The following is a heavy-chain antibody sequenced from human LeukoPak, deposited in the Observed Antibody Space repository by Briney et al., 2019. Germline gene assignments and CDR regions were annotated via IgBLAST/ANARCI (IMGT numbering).Heavy chain of an antibody. CDR1: GGSISSSSYY. D-gene: IGHD6-19*01. J-gene: IGHJ4*02. Sequence: KPSETLSLTCTVSGGSISSSSYYWGWIRQPPGKGLEWIGSIYYSGSTYYNPSLKSRVTISVDTSKNQFSLKLSSVTAADTAVYYCARAYSSGWWGADYWGQGTLVTVSS. V-gene: IGHV4-39*07. CDR3: ARAYSSGWWGADY. CDR2: IYYSGST.